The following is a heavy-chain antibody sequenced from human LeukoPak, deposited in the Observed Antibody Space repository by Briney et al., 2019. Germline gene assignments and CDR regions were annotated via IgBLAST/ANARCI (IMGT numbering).Heavy chain of an antibody. CDR2: INWNGGST. CDR1: GFTFSNYN. V-gene: IGHV3-20*04. D-gene: IGHD3-3*01. CDR3: ARDPRFLEWLSSPDFDY. Sequence: PGGSLRLSCAASGFTFSNYNMIWVRQAPGKGLEWVSGINWNGGSTGYADSVKGRFTISRDNAKNSLYLQMNSLRAEDTALYYCARDPRFLEWLSSPDFDYWGQGTLVTVSS. J-gene: IGHJ4*02.